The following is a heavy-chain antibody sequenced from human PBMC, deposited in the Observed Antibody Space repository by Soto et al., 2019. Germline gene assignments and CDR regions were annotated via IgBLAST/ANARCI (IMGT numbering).Heavy chain of an antibody. Sequence: QVQLVQSGAEVKKPGSSVKVSCKASGGTFSSYAISWVRQAPGQGLEWMGGIIPIFGTANYVQKFQGRVTITADESTSTAYMELSSLRSEDTAVYYCARAVAVAGLDYFDYWGQGTLVTVSS. D-gene: IGHD6-19*01. CDR1: GGTFSSYA. CDR2: IIPIFGTA. CDR3: ARAVAVAGLDYFDY. J-gene: IGHJ4*02. V-gene: IGHV1-69*12.